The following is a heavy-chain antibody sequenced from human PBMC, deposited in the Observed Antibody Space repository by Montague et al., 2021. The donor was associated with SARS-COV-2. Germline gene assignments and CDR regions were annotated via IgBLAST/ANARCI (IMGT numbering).Heavy chain of an antibody. V-gene: IGHV4-59*01. CDR1: SGSISSYY. CDR3: ARGMGGSYLYYFDY. CDR2: IYYSGST. Sequence: SETLSLTCTVSSGSISSYYWSWIRQPPGKGLEWIGYIYYSGSTNYNPSLKSRVTILVDMSKNQFSLKLSSVTAADTAVYYCARGMGGSYLYYFDYWGQGTLVTVSS. J-gene: IGHJ4*02. D-gene: IGHD1-26*01.